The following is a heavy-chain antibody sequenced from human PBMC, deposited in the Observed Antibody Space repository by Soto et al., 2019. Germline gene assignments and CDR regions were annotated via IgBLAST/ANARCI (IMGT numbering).Heavy chain of an antibody. CDR1: GFTFSSYS. CDR3: ARKNTYYYDSSGRMDV. V-gene: IGHV3-48*02. D-gene: IGHD3-22*01. CDR2: ISSSSSTI. Sequence: EVQLVESGGGLVQPGGSLRLSCAASGFTFSSYSMNWVRQAPGKGLEWVSYISSSSSTIYYADSVKGRFTISRDNAKNSLYLQMNSLRDDDTAVYYCARKNTYYYDSSGRMDVWGQGTTVTVSS. J-gene: IGHJ6*02.